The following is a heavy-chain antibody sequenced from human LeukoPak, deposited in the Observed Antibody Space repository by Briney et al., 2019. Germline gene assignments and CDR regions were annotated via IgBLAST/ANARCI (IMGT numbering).Heavy chain of an antibody. CDR3: AKDPLNNSEG. V-gene: IGHV3-11*01. CDR1: GFSFSDYF. Sequence: GGSLRLSCAASGFSFSDYFMSWIRQAPGQGLEWISYISNSGITISYSDSVKGRFTISRDNTKNIVYLQMNSLRAEDTAVYYCAKDPLNNSEGWGQGTLVTVSS. D-gene: IGHD2-21*01. CDR2: ISNSGITI. J-gene: IGHJ4*02.